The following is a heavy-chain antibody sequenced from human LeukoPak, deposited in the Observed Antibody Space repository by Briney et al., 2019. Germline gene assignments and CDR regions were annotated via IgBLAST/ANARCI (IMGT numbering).Heavy chain of an antibody. D-gene: IGHD6-13*01. V-gene: IGHV4-59*01. CDR3: ARVGSSWSNDAFDI. CDR1: GGSMSSYY. J-gene: IGHJ3*02. Sequence: PSETLSLTCTVSGGSMSSYYWSWIRQPPGKGLEWIGYIYYSGSTNYNPSLKSRVTMSVDTSKNQFSLKLSSVTAADAAVYYCARVGSSWSNDAFDIWGQGTMVTVSS. CDR2: IYYSGST.